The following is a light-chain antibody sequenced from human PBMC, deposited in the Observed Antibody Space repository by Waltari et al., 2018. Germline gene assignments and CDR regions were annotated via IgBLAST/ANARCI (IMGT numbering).Light chain of an antibody. CDR2: EVT. V-gene: IGLV2-23*02. CDR1: SSDVGNYKL. CDR3: CSYAGSRIVV. J-gene: IGLJ2*01. Sequence: QSALTPPASVSGSPGQSITISCTGPSSDVGNYKLVSWYQHHPGKVPKLMIYEVTKRPSGISNRFSGSKSGNTASLTISGLQAEDEGDYYCCSYAGSRIVVFGGGTKMTVL.